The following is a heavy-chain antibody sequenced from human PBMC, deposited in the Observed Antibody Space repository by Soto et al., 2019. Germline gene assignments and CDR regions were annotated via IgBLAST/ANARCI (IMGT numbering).Heavy chain of an antibody. CDR1: GGSISSSSYY. Sequence: SETLSLTCTVSGGSISSSSYYWGWIRQPPGKGLEWIGSIYYSGSTYYNPSLKSRVTISVDTSKNQFSLKLSSVTAADTAVYYCASKDSGYDWVGFYYGMDVWGQGTTVTVSS. V-gene: IGHV4-39*01. CDR3: ASKDSGYDWVGFYYGMDV. J-gene: IGHJ6*02. CDR2: IYYSGST. D-gene: IGHD5-12*01.